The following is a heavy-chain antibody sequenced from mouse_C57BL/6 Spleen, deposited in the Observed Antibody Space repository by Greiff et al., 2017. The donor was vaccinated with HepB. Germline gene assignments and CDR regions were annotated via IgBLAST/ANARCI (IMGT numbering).Heavy chain of an antibody. Sequence: VQLQQSGPELVKPGASVKISCKASGYSFTDYYMNWVKQSPGKSLEWIGLINPNYGTTSYNQKFKGKATLTVDQSSSTAYLQLNSLTSEEAAFYCCARGLDYERVGFDYWGQGTTLTVSS. D-gene: IGHD2-4*01. CDR2: INPNYGTT. V-gene: IGHV1-39*01. CDR1: GYSFTDYY. CDR3: ARGLDYERVGFDY. J-gene: IGHJ2*01.